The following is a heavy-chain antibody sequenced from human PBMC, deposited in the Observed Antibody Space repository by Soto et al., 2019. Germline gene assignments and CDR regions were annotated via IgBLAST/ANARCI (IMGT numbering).Heavy chain of an antibody. CDR3: AKASYSTLYVGMDV. CDR2: ISGSGGST. D-gene: IGHD4-4*01. CDR1: GFTFSSYA. V-gene: IGHV3-23*01. Sequence: EVQLLESGGGLVQPGGSLRLSCAASGFTFSSYAMSWVRQAPGKGLEWVSAISGSGGSTYYADSVKGRFTISRDNSKNTLYLQMHSLRAEDTAVYYCAKASYSTLYVGMDVWGQGTTVTVSS. J-gene: IGHJ6*02.